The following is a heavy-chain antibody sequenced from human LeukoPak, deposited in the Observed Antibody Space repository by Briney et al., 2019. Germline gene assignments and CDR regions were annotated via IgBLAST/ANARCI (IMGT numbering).Heavy chain of an antibody. Sequence: SETLSLTCTVSGGSFSPLYWSWIRQPPGKGLEFIGYIYYSGTTNYNPSLKSRVTLSVDTSKNQFSLKLSSVTAADTAVYYCARGGVAAKYYLDSWGQGTLVTVSS. V-gene: IGHV4-59*11. J-gene: IGHJ4*02. D-gene: IGHD3-10*01. CDR1: GGSFSPLY. CDR3: ARGGVAAKYYLDS. CDR2: IYYSGTT.